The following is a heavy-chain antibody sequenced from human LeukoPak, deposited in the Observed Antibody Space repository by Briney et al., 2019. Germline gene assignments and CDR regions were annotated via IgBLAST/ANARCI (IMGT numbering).Heavy chain of an antibody. CDR2: INWNGGST. V-gene: IGHV3-20*04. Sequence: SSETLSLTCAVYGGSFSGYYWSWIRQPPGKGLEWVSGINWNGGSTGYADSVKGRFTISRDNAKNSLYLQMNSLRAEDTALYYCARDSMESINWGQGTLVTVSS. CDR3: ARDSMESIN. D-gene: IGHD3-10*01. J-gene: IGHJ4*02. CDR1: GGSFSGYY.